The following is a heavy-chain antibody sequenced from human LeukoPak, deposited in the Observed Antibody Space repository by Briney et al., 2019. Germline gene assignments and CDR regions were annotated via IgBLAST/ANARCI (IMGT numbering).Heavy chain of an antibody. CDR3: ARSYDYDDAFDI. CDR1: GGSISSGSYC. D-gene: IGHD3-16*01. CDR2: IYTSGST. J-gene: IGHJ3*02. V-gene: IGHV4-61*02. Sequence: SETLSLTCTVSGGSISSGSYCWSWIRQPAGKGLEWIGRIYTSGSTNYNPSLKSRVTISVDTSKNQFSLKLSSVTAADTAVYYCARSYDYDDAFDIWGQGTMVTVSS.